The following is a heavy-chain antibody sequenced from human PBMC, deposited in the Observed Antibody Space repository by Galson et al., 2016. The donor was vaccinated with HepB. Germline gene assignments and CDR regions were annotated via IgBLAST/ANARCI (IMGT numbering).Heavy chain of an antibody. D-gene: IGHD4-17*01. J-gene: IGHJ1*01. CDR3: ARGYGVTKPHDVVQH. Sequence: SVKVSCKASGYTFTGYYMHWVRQAPGQGLEWMGWINPNSGGTNYAQKFQGRVTMTRDTSISTAYMELSRLRSYDTAVYYCARGYGVTKPHDVVQHWGQGTLVTVSS. CDR2: INPNSGGT. V-gene: IGHV1-2*02. CDR1: GYTFTGYY.